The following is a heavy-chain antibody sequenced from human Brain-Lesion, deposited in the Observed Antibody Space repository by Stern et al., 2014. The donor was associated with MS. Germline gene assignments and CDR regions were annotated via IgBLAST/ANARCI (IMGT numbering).Heavy chain of an antibody. J-gene: IGHJ5*02. CDR3: AKDRQYLTYFFDH. V-gene: IGHV3-30*18. CDR2: VSYDGSNK. CDR1: GFTFGSCA. Sequence: EQLVESGGGVVQPGRALRLSCVASGFTFGSCAMPWVRQAPGKGLEWGAGVSYDGSNKDYSDSVKGRFSISNDNSQNTCVINISSLRPEDTAVYYCAKDRQYLTYFFDHWGQGSLVTVSS. D-gene: IGHD2/OR15-2a*01.